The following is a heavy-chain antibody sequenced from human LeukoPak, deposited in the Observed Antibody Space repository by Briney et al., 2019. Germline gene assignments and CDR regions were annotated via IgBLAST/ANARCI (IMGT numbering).Heavy chain of an antibody. J-gene: IGHJ4*02. CDR2: INHSGST. CDR1: GGSFSGYY. CDR3: ARPWYYYDSSGYYY. D-gene: IGHD3-22*01. Sequence: SETLSLTCAVYGGSFSGYYWSWIRQPPGKGLEWIGEINHSGSTNYNPSLKSRVTISVDTSKNQFSLKLSSVTAADAAVYYCARPWYYYDSSGYYYWGQGTLVTVSS. V-gene: IGHV4-34*01.